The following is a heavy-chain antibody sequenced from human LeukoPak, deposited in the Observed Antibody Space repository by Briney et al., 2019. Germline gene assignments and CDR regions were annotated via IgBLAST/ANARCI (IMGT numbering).Heavy chain of an antibody. CDR2: MSSSDDGR. J-gene: IGHJ4*02. V-gene: IGHV3-23*01. CDR1: GFTFTNYA. Sequence: GGSLRLSCAASGFTFTNYAMSWVRQAPGKGLEWVSAMSSSDDGRYYAASVRGRFTISRDTSRSTLYLQMNSLRAEDAAVYYCAKAPVTSCRGAFCYPFDYWGQGTLVTVSS. D-gene: IGHD2-15*01. CDR3: AKAPVTSCRGAFCYPFDY.